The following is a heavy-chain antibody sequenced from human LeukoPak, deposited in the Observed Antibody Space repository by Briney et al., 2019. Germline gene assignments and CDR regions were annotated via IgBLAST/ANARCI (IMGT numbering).Heavy chain of an antibody. Sequence: PGGSLRLSCAASGFTFSNYAMSWVRQAPGKWLEWVSAISGSGGSTYYADSVKGRFTISRYNTNNILYLQMNSLRAEETAVYYLAKMALTMIVVPYYMDVWGKGTTVTVSS. CDR2: ISGSGGST. CDR1: GFTFSNYA. D-gene: IGHD3-22*01. CDR3: AKMALTMIVVPYYMDV. J-gene: IGHJ6*03. V-gene: IGHV3-23*01.